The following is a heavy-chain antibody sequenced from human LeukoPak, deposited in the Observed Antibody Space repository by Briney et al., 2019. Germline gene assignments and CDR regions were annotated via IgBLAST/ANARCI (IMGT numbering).Heavy chain of an antibody. CDR2: IKQDGSEK. V-gene: IGHV3-7*01. J-gene: IGHJ4*02. Sequence: GGSLRLSCAASGFTFSSYWMSWVRQAPGKGLEWVANIKQDGSEKYYVDSVKGRFTISRDNAKNSLYLQMNSLRAEDTAVYYCVGGSGAAGRLYFDYWGQGTLVTVSS. CDR1: GFTFSSYW. D-gene: IGHD6-13*01. CDR3: VGGSGAAGRLYFDY.